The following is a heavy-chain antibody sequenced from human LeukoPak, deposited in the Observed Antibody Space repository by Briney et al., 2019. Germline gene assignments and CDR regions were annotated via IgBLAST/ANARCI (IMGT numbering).Heavy chain of an antibody. Sequence: GGSLRLSCAASGFTFSDYYMTWIRQAPGKGLEWVSYITSAGTIYNADSVKGRFTISRDNSKNTLYLQMNSLRAEDTAVYYCAKRPSIIVGVSNWFDPWGQGTLVTVSS. CDR1: GFTFSDYY. J-gene: IGHJ5*02. V-gene: IGHV3-69-1*01. D-gene: IGHD1-26*01. CDR3: AKRPSIIVGVSNWFDP. CDR2: ITSAGTI.